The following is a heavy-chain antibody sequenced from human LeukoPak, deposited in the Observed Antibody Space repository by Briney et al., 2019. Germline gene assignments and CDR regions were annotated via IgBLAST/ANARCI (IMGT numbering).Heavy chain of an antibody. Sequence: PGGSLRLSCAASGFIFTDYAMHWVRQAPGKGLEWVALVSYDGRNENYADSVKGRFTISRDTSKSTLYLQMNSLRGEDTAVYYCARDPGSPGVVPAANFDYWGQGTLVTVSS. CDR3: ARDPGSPGVVPAANFDY. J-gene: IGHJ4*02. CDR2: VSYDGRNE. D-gene: IGHD2-2*01. CDR1: GFIFTDYA. V-gene: IGHV3-30*04.